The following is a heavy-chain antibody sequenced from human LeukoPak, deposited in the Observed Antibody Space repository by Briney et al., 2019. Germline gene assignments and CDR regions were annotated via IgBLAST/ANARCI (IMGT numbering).Heavy chain of an antibody. J-gene: IGHJ5*02. Sequence: SETLSLTCAVYGGSFSPQYWTWIRQTPGKSLEWIGEINQRGYTHYNPSLKSRVTISIDTSKNQFSLNLSSVTAADTAVYYCARLSSSWYWFDPWGQGTLVTVSS. CDR1: GGSFSPQY. D-gene: IGHD6-13*01. CDR3: ARLSSSWYWFDP. CDR2: INQRGYT. V-gene: IGHV4-34*01.